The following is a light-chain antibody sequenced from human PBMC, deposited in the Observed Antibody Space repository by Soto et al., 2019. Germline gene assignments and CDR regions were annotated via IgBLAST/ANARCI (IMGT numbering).Light chain of an antibody. CDR3: QQRTKWRT. V-gene: IGKV3-11*01. CDR2: DAS. J-gene: IGKJ1*01. Sequence: EILFTQSPATLSLSPGERATLTCRASQSVSSSLAWYQQKPGQAPRLLIYDASNRATGIPARFSGSGSGTDFTLTIRSLEPEDSAVYYCQQRTKWRTFGQGTKVDIK. CDR1: QSVSSS.